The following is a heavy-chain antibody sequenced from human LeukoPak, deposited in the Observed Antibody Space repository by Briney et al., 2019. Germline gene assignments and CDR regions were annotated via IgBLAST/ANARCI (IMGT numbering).Heavy chain of an antibody. CDR1: GFTFSTYS. D-gene: IGHD6-13*01. Sequence: GGSLRLSCAASGFTFSTYSMNWVRQAPGEGLEWVSSISSSSSYIYYADSVKGRFTISRDNAKNTLYLQMNSLRAEDTAVYYCAKQIYSSSWYPQGAFDIWGQGTMVTVSS. CDR2: ISSSSSYI. J-gene: IGHJ3*02. CDR3: AKQIYSSSWYPQGAFDI. V-gene: IGHV3-21*01.